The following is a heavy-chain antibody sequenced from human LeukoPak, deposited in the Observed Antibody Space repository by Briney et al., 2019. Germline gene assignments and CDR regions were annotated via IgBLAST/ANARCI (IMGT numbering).Heavy chain of an antibody. V-gene: IGHV4-4*02. D-gene: IGHD4-17*01. CDR1: GGSISSSNW. CDR2: IYHSGST. CDR3: ARAPALPYGALPDY. J-gene: IGHJ4*02. Sequence: PSETLSLTCAVSGGSISSSNWWSWVRQPPGKGLEWIGEIYHSGSTNYNPSLKSRVTISVDTSKNQFSLKLSSVTAADTAVYYCARAPALPYGALPDYWGQGTLVTVSS.